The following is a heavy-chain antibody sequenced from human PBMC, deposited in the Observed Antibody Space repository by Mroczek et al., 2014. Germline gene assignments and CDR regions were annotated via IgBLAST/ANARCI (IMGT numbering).Heavy chain of an antibody. CDR2: IIPIFGTA. Sequence: SGAEVKKPGSSVKVSCKASGGTFSSYAISWVRQAPGQGLEWMGGIIPIFGTANYAQKFQGRVTITADESTSTAYMELSSLRSEDTAVYYCARERGGMEELEPQNWFDPWGQGTLVTVSS. CDR3: ARERGGMEELEPQNWFDP. D-gene: IGHD1-1*01. CDR1: GGTFSSYA. V-gene: IGHV1-69*01. J-gene: IGHJ5*02.